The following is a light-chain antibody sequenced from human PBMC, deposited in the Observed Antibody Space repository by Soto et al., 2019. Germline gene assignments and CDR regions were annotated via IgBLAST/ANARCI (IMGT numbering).Light chain of an antibody. CDR1: QNIRSW. CDR2: SAS. J-gene: IGKJ4*01. Sequence: DIQMTQSPSTLSAAGGDRVTITCRASQNIRSWLAWYQQKPGKAPELLIYSASGLESGVPSRFSGSGFGTEFTLTISSLQPDDFATYYCQEYNGNSGLTFGGGTKVEIK. V-gene: IGKV1-5*03. CDR3: QEYNGNSGLT.